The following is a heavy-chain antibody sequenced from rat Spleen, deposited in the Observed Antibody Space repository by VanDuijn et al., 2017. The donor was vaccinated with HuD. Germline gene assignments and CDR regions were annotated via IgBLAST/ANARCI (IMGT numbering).Heavy chain of an antibody. CDR3: ARGWERFAY. D-gene: IGHD5-1*01. J-gene: IGHJ3*01. CDR2: IWGNGGT. CDR1: GLSLTSST. V-gene: IGHV2-47*01. Sequence: QVQLQESGPGLVQSSQTLSLTCTVSGLSLTSSTVSWIRQPPGKGLEWMGIIWGNGGTDYNSVLNPRLSINRDISKSQVFLKMSSLQTEHTAMYFCARGWERFAYWSQGTLVTVSS.